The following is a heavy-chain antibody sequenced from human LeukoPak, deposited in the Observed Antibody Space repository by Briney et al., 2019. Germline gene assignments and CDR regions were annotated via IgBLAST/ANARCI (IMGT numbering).Heavy chain of an antibody. J-gene: IGHJ6*03. Sequence: ASVKVSCKASGYTFTSYGISWVRQAPGQGLEWMGWISAYNGNANYAQKLQGRVTMTTDTSTSTAYMELRSLRSDDTAVYYCARAGDPAGRYYYYYYMDVWGKGTTVTISS. CDR1: GYTFTSYG. V-gene: IGHV1-18*01. CDR3: ARAGDPAGRYYYYYYMDV. D-gene: IGHD3-10*01. CDR2: ISAYNGNA.